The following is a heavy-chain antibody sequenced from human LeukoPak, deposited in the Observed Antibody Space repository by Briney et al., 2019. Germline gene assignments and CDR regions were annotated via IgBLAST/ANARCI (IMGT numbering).Heavy chain of an antibody. CDR3: ARAYCGGDCHLYYYYMDV. J-gene: IGHJ6*03. Sequence: ASVKVSCKASGYTFTSYGISWVRQAPGQGLEWMGWISAYNGNTNYAQKLQGRVTMTTDTSTSTAYMELRSLRSDDTAVYYCARAYCGGDCHLYYYYMDVWGKGTTVTISS. V-gene: IGHV1-18*01. CDR1: GYTFTSYG. CDR2: ISAYNGNT. D-gene: IGHD2-21*02.